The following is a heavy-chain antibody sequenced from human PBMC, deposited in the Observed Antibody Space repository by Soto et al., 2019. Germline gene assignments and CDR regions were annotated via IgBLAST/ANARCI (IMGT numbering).Heavy chain of an antibody. V-gene: IGHV1-18*01. D-gene: IGHD2-15*01. CDR1: GYTFTSYG. CDR2: ISAYNGNT. J-gene: IGHJ4*02. Sequence: ASVKVSCKASGYTFTSYGISWVRQAPGQGLEWMGWISAYNGNTNYAQKLQGRVTMTTDTSTSTAYMELRSLRSDDTAVYYCARMPSPIVVVVLFDYWGQGTLVTVSS. CDR3: ARMPSPIVVVVLFDY.